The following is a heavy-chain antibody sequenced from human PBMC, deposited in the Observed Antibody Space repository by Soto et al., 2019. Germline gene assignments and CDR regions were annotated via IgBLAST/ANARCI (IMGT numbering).Heavy chain of an antibody. V-gene: IGHV3-64D*06. J-gene: IGHJ4*02. D-gene: IGHD3-16*02. CDR2: ISSNGGST. CDR3: VKDRWIDS. CDR1: GFALSSYA. Sequence: LRLSCSASGFALSSYAMHWVRQAPGKGLQYVSSISSNGGSTYYPDSVKGRFTISRDNSKNTLYLQMTRLRVDDTAIYYCVKDRWIDSWGQGTLVTVSS.